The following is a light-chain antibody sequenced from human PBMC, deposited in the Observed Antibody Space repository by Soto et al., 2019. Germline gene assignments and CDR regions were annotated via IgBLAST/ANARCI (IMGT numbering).Light chain of an antibody. J-gene: IGKJ4*01. CDR3: QQRYSTPLT. CDR2: AAS. V-gene: IGKV1-39*01. CDR1: QSISSY. Sequence: DIQMTQSPSSLSASVGDRVTITCRASQSISSYLNWYQQKPGKAPKLLIYAASSLQSGVPSRFSGSGSGTDFTLTISSLKPEDFATYYCQQRYSTPLTFGGGTK.